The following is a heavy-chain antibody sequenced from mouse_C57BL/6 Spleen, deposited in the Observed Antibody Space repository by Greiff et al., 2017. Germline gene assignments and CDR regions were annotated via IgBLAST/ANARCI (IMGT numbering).Heavy chain of an antibody. J-gene: IGHJ4*01. D-gene: IGHD2-4*01. V-gene: IGHV1-81*01. CDR3: ARDQGLRRVYAMDY. Sequence: QVQLKQSGAELARPGASVKLSCKASGYTFTSYGISWVKQRTGQGLEWIGEIYPRSGNTYYNEKFKGKATLTADKSSSTAYMELRSLTSEDSAVYFCARDQGLRRVYAMDYWGQGTSVTVSS. CDR2: IYPRSGNT. CDR1: GYTFTSYG.